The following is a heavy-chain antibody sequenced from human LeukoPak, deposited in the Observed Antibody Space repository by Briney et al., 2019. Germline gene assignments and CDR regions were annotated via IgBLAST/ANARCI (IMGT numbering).Heavy chain of an antibody. CDR1: GFTFDDYA. CDR3: AKDVGYSFAGFDY. CDR2: ISWNSRRI. Sequence: QPGRSLRLSCAASGFTFDDYAMHWVRQAPGKGLEWVSGISWNSRRIGYADSVKGRFTIPRDNAKNSLFLQLNSLRTEDTALYYCAKDVGYSFAGFDYWGLGALVTVSS. J-gene: IGHJ4*02. D-gene: IGHD5-18*01. V-gene: IGHV3-9*01.